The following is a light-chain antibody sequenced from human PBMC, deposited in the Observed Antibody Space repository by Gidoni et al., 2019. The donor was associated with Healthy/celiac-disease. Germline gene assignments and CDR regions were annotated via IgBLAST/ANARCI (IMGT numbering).Light chain of an antibody. CDR3: QQYNNWLRT. Sequence: IVMMQSPATLSVSPGERATLSCRASQRVSSNLAWYQQKPGQAPRLLIYGASTRATGIPARFSGSGSGTEFTLTISSLQSEDFAVYYCQQYNNWLRTFGQGTKVEIK. CDR2: GAS. V-gene: IGKV3-15*01. CDR1: QRVSSN. J-gene: IGKJ1*01.